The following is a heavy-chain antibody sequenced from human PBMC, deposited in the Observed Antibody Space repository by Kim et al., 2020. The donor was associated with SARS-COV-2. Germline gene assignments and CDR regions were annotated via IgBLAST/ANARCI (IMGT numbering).Heavy chain of an antibody. J-gene: IGHJ6*03. CDR3: ARVLPWYYDFWRDPVYYMDV. V-gene: IGHV1-8*01. CDR2: MNPNSGNT. D-gene: IGHD3-3*01. CDR1: GYTFTSYD. Sequence: ASVKVSCKASGYTFTSYDINWVRQATGQGLEWMGWMNPNSGNTGYAQKFQGRVTMTRNTSISTAYMELSSLRSEDTAVYYCARVLPWYYDFWRDPVYYMDVWGKGTTVTVSS.